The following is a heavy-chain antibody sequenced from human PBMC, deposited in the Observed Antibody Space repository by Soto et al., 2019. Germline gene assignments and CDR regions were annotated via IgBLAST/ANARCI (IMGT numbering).Heavy chain of an antibody. D-gene: IGHD3-10*01. CDR3: ARQGVRGVLFYFDY. Sequence: TLSLTCTVSGGSISSSSYYWGWIRQPPGKGLEWIGSIYYSGSTYYNPSLKSRVTISVDTSKNQFSLKLSSVTAADTAVYYCARQGVRGVLFYFDYWGQGTLVTVSS. CDR2: IYYSGST. V-gene: IGHV4-39*01. J-gene: IGHJ4*02. CDR1: GGSISSSSYY.